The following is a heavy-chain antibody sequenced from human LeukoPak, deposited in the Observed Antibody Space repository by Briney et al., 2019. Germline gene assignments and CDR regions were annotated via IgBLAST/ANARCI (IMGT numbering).Heavy chain of an antibody. CDR3: AETGI. J-gene: IGHJ3*02. CDR1: GFTFSSYS. CDR2: ISSSSSYI. D-gene: IGHD1-1*01. Sequence: GGSLTLSWAASGFTFSSYSMNWVRQAPGEGLEWGSSISSSSSYIYYADSVRGRFTISRDNAKNSLYLQMNSLRAEDTAVYYCAETGIWGQGTMVTVSS. V-gene: IGHV3-21*01.